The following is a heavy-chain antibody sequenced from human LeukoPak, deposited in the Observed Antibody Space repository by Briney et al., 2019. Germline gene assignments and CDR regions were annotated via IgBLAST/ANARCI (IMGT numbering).Heavy chain of an antibody. V-gene: IGHV1-2*02. CDR1: GYTFTHYY. Sequence: GASVTVSCTPSGYTFTHYYMHWVRQAPGQGLEWMGWINPNSGGTNFAQKFQGRVTMTTDTSISTAYMEVSRLKSDDTAVYYCARVRIGQQLDKYYYYAMDVWGQGTTVTVSS. D-gene: IGHD6-13*01. CDR2: INPNSGGT. CDR3: ARVRIGQQLDKYYYYAMDV. J-gene: IGHJ6*02.